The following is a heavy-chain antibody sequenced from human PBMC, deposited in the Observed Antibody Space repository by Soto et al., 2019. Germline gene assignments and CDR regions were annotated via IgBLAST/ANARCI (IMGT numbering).Heavy chain of an antibody. CDR2: ISGYNGNT. D-gene: IGHD2-2*01. CDR3: ARDRGVVTSGSAYCFDY. CDR1: GYTFRSYG. J-gene: IGHJ4*02. Sequence: QVQLVQSGPEVKKPGASVKVSCKATGYTFRSYGVTCVRQAPGQGLEWMGWISGYNGNTEYAQKLQGRVTMTTDTSTSTVYMELRSLGSADTAVYYCARDRGVVTSGSAYCFDYWGQGTLVTVSS. V-gene: IGHV1-18*01.